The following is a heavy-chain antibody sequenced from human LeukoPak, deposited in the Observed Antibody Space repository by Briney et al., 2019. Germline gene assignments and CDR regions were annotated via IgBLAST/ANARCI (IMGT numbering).Heavy chain of an antibody. V-gene: IGHV1-2*02. D-gene: IGHD6-13*01. CDR3: EAAAGKEGGAFDI. CDR2: INPNSGGT. J-gene: IGHJ3*02. Sequence: GASVKVSCKASGYTFTGYYMLWVRQAPGQGLEWMGWINPNSGGTNYAQKFQGRVTMTRDTSISTAYMELSRLRSDDTAVYYCEAAAGKEGGAFDIWGQGTMVTVSS. CDR1: GYTFTGYY.